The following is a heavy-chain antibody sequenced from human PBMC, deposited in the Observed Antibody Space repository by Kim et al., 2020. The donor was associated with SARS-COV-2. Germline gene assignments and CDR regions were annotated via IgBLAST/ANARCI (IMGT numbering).Heavy chain of an antibody. CDR2: ISWNSGSI. J-gene: IGHJ4*02. CDR1: GFTFDDYA. V-gene: IGHV3-9*01. D-gene: IGHD6-19*01. CDR3: AKDHSSGWSPLYYFDY. Sequence: GGSLRLSCAASGFTFDDYAMHWVRQAPGKGLEWVSGISWNSGSIGYADSVKGRFTISRDNAKNSLYLQMNSLRAEDTALYYCAKDHSSGWSPLYYFDYWGQRTLVTVSS.